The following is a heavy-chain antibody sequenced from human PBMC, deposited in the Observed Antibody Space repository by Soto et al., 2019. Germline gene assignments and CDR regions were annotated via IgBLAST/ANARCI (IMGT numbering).Heavy chain of an antibody. D-gene: IGHD2-15*01. CDR1: GFRFTSFG. V-gene: IGHV3-48*04. J-gene: IGHJ4*02. Sequence: DVVLVKSGGGFVRPGESLRLSCGASGFRFTSFGMNWVRQGPGKGLEWLSYISGLSATTYYANSVRGRFTVSRDNDMNLVFLQLNDLSSADTAVYYCTRGGAARPDYWGQGSRVVVSS. CDR2: ISGLSATT. CDR3: TRGGAARPDY.